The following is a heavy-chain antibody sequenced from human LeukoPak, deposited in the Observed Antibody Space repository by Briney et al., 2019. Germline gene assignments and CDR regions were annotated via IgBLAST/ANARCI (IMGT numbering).Heavy chain of an antibody. CDR3: ARGAPPDDAFDI. J-gene: IGHJ3*02. V-gene: IGHV4-59*11. CDR1: GGSISSHY. CDR2: IYYSGST. Sequence: PSETLSLTCTVSGGSISSHYWSWIRQPPGKGLEWIGYIYYSGSTNYNPCLKSRVTISVDTSKNQFSLKLSSVTAADTAVYSCARGAPPDDAFDIWGQGTMVTVSS.